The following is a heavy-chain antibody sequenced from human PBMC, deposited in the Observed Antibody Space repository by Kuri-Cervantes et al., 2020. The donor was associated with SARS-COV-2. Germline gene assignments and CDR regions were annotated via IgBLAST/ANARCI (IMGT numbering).Heavy chain of an antibody. Sequence: GESLRLSCAASGFTFSSYAMSWARQAPGKGLEWVSYISSSSSTIYYADSVKGRFTISRDNAKNSLYLQMNSLRAEDTAVYYCARDCSSTSCYFGSAGDFDYWGQGTLVTVSS. CDR1: GFTFSSYA. CDR2: ISSSSSTI. CDR3: ARDCSSTSCYFGSAGDFDY. D-gene: IGHD2-2*01. J-gene: IGHJ4*02. V-gene: IGHV3-48*01.